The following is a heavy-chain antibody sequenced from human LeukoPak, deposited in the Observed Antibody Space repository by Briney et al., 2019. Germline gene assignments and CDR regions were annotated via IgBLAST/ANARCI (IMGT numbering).Heavy chain of an antibody. CDR1: GFTFSSYA. D-gene: IGHD3-22*01. Sequence: GGSLRLSCAASGFTFSSYAMSWVRQAPGKGLEWVSGISGSGDNTYYADSVKGRFTISRDSSKNTLYVQVNSLGTEDTAAYYCAKGSYYDNSGSFYFDYWGQGTLVTVSS. J-gene: IGHJ4*02. CDR3: AKGSYYDNSGSFYFDY. CDR2: ISGSGDNT. V-gene: IGHV3-23*01.